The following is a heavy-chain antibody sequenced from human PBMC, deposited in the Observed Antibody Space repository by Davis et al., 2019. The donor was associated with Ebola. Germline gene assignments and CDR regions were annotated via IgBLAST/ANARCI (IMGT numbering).Heavy chain of an antibody. V-gene: IGHV4-39*07. J-gene: IGHJ4*02. CDR3: ARRWTTGALDY. CDR1: GGSISSSSYY. D-gene: IGHD4-17*01. Sequence: MPSETLSLTCTVSGGSISSSSYYWGWIRKTPGKGLEWMGSIYHSGSTYYNPSLKSRVTISVDTSKTQFSLQLTSLTAAATAVYYCARRWTTGALDYWGQGTLVPVSS. CDR2: IYHSGST.